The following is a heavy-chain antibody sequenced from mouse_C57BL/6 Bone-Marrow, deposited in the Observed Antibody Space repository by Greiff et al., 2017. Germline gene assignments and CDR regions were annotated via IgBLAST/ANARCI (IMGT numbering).Heavy chain of an antibody. CDR3: AREIYYYGSRYCDV. J-gene: IGHJ1*03. CDR2: INYDGSST. D-gene: IGHD1-1*01. Sequence: EVHLVESEGGLVQPGSSMKLSCTASGFTFSDYYMAWVRQVPEKGLEWVANINYDGSSTYYLDSLKSRFIISRDNAKNILYLQMSSLKSEDTATYYCAREIYYYGSRYCDVWGTETTVTVSS. V-gene: IGHV5-16*01. CDR1: GFTFSDYY.